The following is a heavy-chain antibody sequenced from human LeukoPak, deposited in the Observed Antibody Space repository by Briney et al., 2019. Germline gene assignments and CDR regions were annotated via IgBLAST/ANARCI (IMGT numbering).Heavy chain of an antibody. CDR3: ARVDYYLSSGSLDY. J-gene: IGHJ4*02. CDR2: VYYSGRT. V-gene: IGHV4-30-4*01. CDR1: SGSISSCHYY. D-gene: IGHD3-22*01. Sequence: NPSETLSLTCTVSSGSISSCHYYWSSIRQSPAKGLEWIGHVYYSGRTYYNPSLESRIIISVDTSKNQFSLKVTSVTAADTAIYYCARVDYYLSSGSLDYWGPGTLVTVSS.